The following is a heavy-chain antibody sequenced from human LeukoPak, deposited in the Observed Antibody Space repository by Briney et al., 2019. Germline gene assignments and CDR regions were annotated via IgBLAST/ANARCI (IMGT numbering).Heavy chain of an antibody. CDR3: ARGRQYDFWSGTSNWFDP. D-gene: IGHD3-3*01. CDR1: GYTFTSYD. J-gene: IGHJ5*02. V-gene: IGHV1-8*01. Sequence: ASVKVSCKASGYTFTSYDINWVRQATGQGLEWMGWMNPNSGNTGYAQKFQDRATMTSNTSISTAYMELSSLRSEDTAVYYCARGRQYDFWSGTSNWFDPWGQGTLVTVSS. CDR2: MNPNSGNT.